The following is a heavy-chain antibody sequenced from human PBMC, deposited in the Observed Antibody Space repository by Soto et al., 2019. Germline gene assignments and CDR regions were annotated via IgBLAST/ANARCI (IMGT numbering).Heavy chain of an antibody. Sequence: QVQLVQSGAEVRKPGSSVRVSCKASGGSFNRHTISWVRQAPGQGLEWMGGIIPIFGTANHAQKFQGRVTIIADESTSTVYMELSSLRSEDTAIYYCAGGWGYDSTDYYYAYWGQGTLVIVSS. CDR1: GGSFNRHT. CDR3: AGGWGYDSTDYYYAY. D-gene: IGHD3-22*01. J-gene: IGHJ4*02. CDR2: IIPIFGTA. V-gene: IGHV1-69*01.